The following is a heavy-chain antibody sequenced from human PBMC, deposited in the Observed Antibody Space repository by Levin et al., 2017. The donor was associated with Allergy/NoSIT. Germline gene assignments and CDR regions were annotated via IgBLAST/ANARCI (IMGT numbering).Heavy chain of an antibody. CDR3: AKDRVYFYGSGTYGAFDV. J-gene: IGHJ3*01. CDR1: GFTFSTYA. D-gene: IGHD3-10*01. Sequence: QPGESLKISCAASGFTFSTYAMSWVRQAPGKGLEWVSAISGSGGSTYYADSVKGRFTISRDNSKNTLYLQMNSLRAEDTAVYYCAKDRVYFYGSGTYGAFDVWGQGTMVTVSS. V-gene: IGHV3-23*01. CDR2: ISGSGGST.